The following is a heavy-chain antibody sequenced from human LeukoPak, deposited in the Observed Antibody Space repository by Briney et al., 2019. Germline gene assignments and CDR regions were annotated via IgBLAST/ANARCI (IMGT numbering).Heavy chain of an antibody. V-gene: IGHV3-23*01. D-gene: IGHD4-17*01. CDR3: GRDLPTVTSIDY. J-gene: IGHJ4*02. Sequence: GGSLRLSCAASGFTFGSYGMNWVRQAPGKGLEWVSGISGTGDSTYYADSVRGRFTISRDNSKNTLYLQTNSLRAEDTAVYYCGRDLPTVTSIDYWGQGTLVTVSS. CDR2: ISGTGDST. CDR1: GFTFGSYG.